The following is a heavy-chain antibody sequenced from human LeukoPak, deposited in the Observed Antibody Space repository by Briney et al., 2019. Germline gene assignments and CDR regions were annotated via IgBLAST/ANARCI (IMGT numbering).Heavy chain of an antibody. J-gene: IGHJ3*02. CDR3: AKGRLPEEAFDI. CDR2: ISGSGGST. CDR1: GFTFSSYA. Sequence: GGSLRLSCAASGFTFSSYAMSWVRQAPGKGLEWVSAISGSGGSTYYADSVKGRFAISRDNSKNTLYLQMNSLRAEDTAVYYCAKGRLPEEAFDIWGQGTMVTVSS. V-gene: IGHV3-23*01. D-gene: IGHD2-21*02.